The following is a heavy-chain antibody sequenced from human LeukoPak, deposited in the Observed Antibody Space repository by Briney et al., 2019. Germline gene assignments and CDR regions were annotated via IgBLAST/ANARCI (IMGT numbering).Heavy chain of an antibody. D-gene: IGHD3-9*01. V-gene: IGHV4-61*02. Sequence: KPSETLSLTCTVSSGSISSDNFYWSWLRQPAGKGLEWIGRIYISGSTNYNPSLKSRVTISVDTSKNQFSLKLSSVTAADTAVYYCARGYYDILTGVYNWFDPWGQGTLVTVSS. J-gene: IGHJ5*02. CDR2: IYISGST. CDR1: SGSISSDNFY. CDR3: ARGYYDILTGVYNWFDP.